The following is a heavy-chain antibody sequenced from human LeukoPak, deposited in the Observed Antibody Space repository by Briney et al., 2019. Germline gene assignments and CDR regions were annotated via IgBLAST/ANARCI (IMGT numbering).Heavy chain of an antibody. J-gene: IGHJ1*01. CDR2: ISWNSGNK. CDR1: GFTFDDYA. D-gene: IGHD2-2*02. Sequence: PGRSLRLSCVASGFTFDDYAMHWVRQAPGKGLEWVSGISWNSGNKAYADSVKGRFTISRDNAKNSLYLQMNSLRPEDMAFYYCVKAAYCGSTSCYRYFHHWGQGTLVTVSS. V-gene: IGHV3-9*03. CDR3: VKAAYCGSTSCYRYFHH.